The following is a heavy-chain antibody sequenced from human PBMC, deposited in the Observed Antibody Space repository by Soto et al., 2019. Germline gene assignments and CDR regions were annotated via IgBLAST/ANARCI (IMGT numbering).Heavy chain of an antibody. D-gene: IGHD1-1*01. CDR1: GFTFSGSA. J-gene: IGHJ4*02. Sequence: GGSLRLSCAASGFTFSGSAMHRVRQASGKGLEWVARIRSKANNYATAYAASVKGRFTISRDDSNNTAYLQMNSLKTEDTAVYYCSSSITTPFDNWGQGTLVTVSS. CDR3: SSSITTPFDN. CDR2: IRSKANNYAT. V-gene: IGHV3-73*01.